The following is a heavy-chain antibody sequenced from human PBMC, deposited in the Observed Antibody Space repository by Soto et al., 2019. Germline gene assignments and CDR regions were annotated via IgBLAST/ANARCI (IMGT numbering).Heavy chain of an antibody. CDR2: INSDGSST. V-gene: IGHV3-74*01. J-gene: IGHJ6*01. D-gene: IGHD3-22*01. CDR1: GFTFSSYW. CDR3: ARDPTYYADSSGYQWYGMDV. Sequence: PGGSLRLSCAASGFTFSSYWMHWVRQAPGKGLVWVSRINSDGSSTSYADSVKGRFTISRDNAKNTLYLQMNSLRAEDTAVYYCARDPTYYADSSGYQWYGMDVWGQETRVSV.